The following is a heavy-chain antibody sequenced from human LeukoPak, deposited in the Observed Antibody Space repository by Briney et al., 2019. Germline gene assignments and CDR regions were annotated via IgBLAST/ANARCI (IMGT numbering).Heavy chain of an antibody. CDR2: ISSNGDVT. CDR1: GFTISTHA. J-gene: IGHJ4*02. CDR3: ATEGSSSRYRFLHY. V-gene: IGHV3-64*01. Sequence: GGSLRLSCAASGFTISTHAMHWVRQAPGKGLEYVSTISSNGDVTYYTNSVEGRFTISRDNSKNTLYLQMGSLRAEDMAVYYCATEGSSSRYRFLHYWGQGTLVTVSS. D-gene: IGHD6-13*01.